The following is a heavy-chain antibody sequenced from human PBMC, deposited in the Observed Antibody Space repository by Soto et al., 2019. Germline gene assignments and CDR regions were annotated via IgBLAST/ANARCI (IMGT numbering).Heavy chain of an antibody. CDR2: INHSGST. CDR3: ARRWARRYDFWSGYYDPDYYYYMDV. D-gene: IGHD3-3*01. J-gene: IGHJ6*03. V-gene: IGHV4-34*01. Sequence: SETLSLTCAVYGGSFSGYYWSWIRQPPGKGLEWIGEINHSGSTNYNPSLKSRVTISVDTSKNQFSLKLSSVTAADTAVYYCARRWARRYDFWSGYYDPDYYYYMDVWGKGTTVTVSS. CDR1: GGSFSGYY.